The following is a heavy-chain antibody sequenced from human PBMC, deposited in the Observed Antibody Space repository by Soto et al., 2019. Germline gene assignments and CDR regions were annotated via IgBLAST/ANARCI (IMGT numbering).Heavy chain of an antibody. V-gene: IGHV3-23*01. CDR2: IGGSGGKT. D-gene: IGHD3-22*01. Sequence: ETLSLTCTVSGGSISSSSYYWGWIRQPPGKGLEWVSSIGGSGGKTYYADSVKGRFIISRDNSKNTLSLQMNSLRAEDTAVYYCAKDRGPPGYDNSGYYGTETYYFDYWGQGALVTVSS. J-gene: IGHJ4*02. CDR3: AKDRGPPGYDNSGYYGTETYYFDY. CDR1: GGSISSSSYY.